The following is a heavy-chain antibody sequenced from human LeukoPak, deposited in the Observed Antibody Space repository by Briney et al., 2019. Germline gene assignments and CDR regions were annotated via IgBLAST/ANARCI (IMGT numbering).Heavy chain of an antibody. CDR2: ISYDGSNK. Sequence: PGGSLRLSCAASGFTFSSYAMHWVRQAPGKGLEWVAVISYDGSNKYYADSVKGRFTISRDNSKNTLYLQMNSLRAEDTAVYYCAKFGQATTIFGVVPKGGAFDIWGQGTMVTVSS. D-gene: IGHD3-3*01. CDR1: GFTFSSYA. CDR3: AKFGQATTIFGVVPKGGAFDI. J-gene: IGHJ3*02. V-gene: IGHV3-30-3*02.